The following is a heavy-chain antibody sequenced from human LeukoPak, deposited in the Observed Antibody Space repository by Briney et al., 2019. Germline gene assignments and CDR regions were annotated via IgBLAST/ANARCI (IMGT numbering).Heavy chain of an antibody. CDR2: IYYSGST. V-gene: IGHV4-39*07. CDR3: TRGSIAYYYMDV. CDR1: GGSISSSSYL. Sequence: SETLSLTCNVSGGSISSSSYLWVWIRQPPGKGLEWIGSIYYSGSTYYKPSFKSRVTISVDTSKNQFSLKLSSVTAADTAVYYCTRGSIAYYYMDVWGKGTTVTISS. J-gene: IGHJ6*03. D-gene: IGHD3-22*01.